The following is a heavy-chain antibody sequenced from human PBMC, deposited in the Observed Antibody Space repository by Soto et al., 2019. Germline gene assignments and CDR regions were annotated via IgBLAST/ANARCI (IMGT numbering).Heavy chain of an antibody. V-gene: IGHV3-30*03. D-gene: IGHD3-10*01. Sequence: PGGSLRLSCVASDFTFSSYGMHWVRQAPGKGLEWVAVISYDGSNKYYADSVKGRFTISRDNSKNTLYLQMNSLRAEDTAFYYCARDRKFGSGSPDFWGQGALVTVSS. J-gene: IGHJ4*02. CDR3: ARDRKFGSGSPDF. CDR2: ISYDGSNK. CDR1: DFTFSSYG.